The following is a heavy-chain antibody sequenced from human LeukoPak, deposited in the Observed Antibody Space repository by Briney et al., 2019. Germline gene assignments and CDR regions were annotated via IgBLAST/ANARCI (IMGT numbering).Heavy chain of an antibody. D-gene: IGHD6-13*01. CDR2: FDPEDGET. CDR1: GYTLTELS. CDR3: ARDEQQLVPDYYGLDV. Sequence: ASVKVSCKVSGYTLTELSMHWVRQAPGKGLEWMGGFDPEDGETIYAQKFQGRVTMTEDTSTDSAYMELSSLRSEDTAVYYCARDEQQLVPDYYGLDVWGQGTTVTVSS. J-gene: IGHJ6*02. V-gene: IGHV1-24*01.